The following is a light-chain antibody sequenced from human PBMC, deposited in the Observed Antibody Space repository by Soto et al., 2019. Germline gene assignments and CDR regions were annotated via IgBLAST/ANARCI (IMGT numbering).Light chain of an antibody. J-gene: IGKJ2*01. CDR1: QTIYTW. CDR2: DAS. V-gene: IGKV1-5*01. Sequence: DTQMTQSPSTLSASVGDTVTITCRASQTIYTWLAWYQQKPGKAPKVIIYDASTLESGVPSRFSGSGSGTEFTLTISVLQPDDFATYYCQQYNDYLPYTFGQGTKVQIK. CDR3: QQYNDYLPYT.